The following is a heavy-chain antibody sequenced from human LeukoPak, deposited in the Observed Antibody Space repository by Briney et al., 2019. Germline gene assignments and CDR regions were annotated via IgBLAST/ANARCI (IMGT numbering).Heavy chain of an antibody. Sequence: ASVKVSCKASGGTFSSYAISWVRQAPGQGLEWMGGIIPIFGTANYAQKFQGRVTITADESTSTAYMELSSLRSEDTAVYYCASSHREDMGYFDYWGQGTLVTVSS. CDR2: IIPIFGTA. CDR3: ASSHREDMGYFDY. D-gene: IGHD1-26*01. V-gene: IGHV1-69*13. J-gene: IGHJ4*02. CDR1: GGTFSSYA.